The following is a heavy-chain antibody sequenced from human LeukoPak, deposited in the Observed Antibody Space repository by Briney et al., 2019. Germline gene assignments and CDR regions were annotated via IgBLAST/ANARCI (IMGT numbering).Heavy chain of an antibody. Sequence: GGSLRLSCAASGFTFSSYAMRCVRQAPGKGLEWVSAISGSGGRTYYADSVKGRFTISRDNSKNTLYLQMNRLRAEDTAVYCCAKNGGWYYFDYWGQGTLVTVSS. D-gene: IGHD6-19*01. CDR2: ISGSGGRT. J-gene: IGHJ4*02. V-gene: IGHV3-23*01. CDR3: AKNGGWYYFDY. CDR1: GFTFSSYA.